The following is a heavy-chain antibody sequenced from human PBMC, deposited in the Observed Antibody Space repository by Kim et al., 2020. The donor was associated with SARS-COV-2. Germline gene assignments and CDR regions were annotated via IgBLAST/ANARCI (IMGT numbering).Heavy chain of an antibody. CDR3: AREVAGTYYFDF. Sequence: THYAQKCQGRVTMTRDTSTSTVYMELSSLRSEDTAVYYCAREVAGTYYFDFWGQGTLVAVSS. J-gene: IGHJ4*02. CDR2: T. D-gene: IGHD1-1*01. V-gene: IGHV1-46*01.